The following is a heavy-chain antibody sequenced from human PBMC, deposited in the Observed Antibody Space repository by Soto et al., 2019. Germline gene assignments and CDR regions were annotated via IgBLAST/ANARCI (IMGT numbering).Heavy chain of an antibody. CDR2: ISYDGVDK. CDR3: ARDGAMVRGILKRYYIFGMDV. D-gene: IGHD3-10*01. V-gene: IGHV3-30-3*01. Sequence: GWYLRLSCVASGFSFSNYAVHWVRQAPCKAVEWEAVISYDGVDKFYADFVRGRLSISRDNSKNTLFLQVDSLRAEDTAAYYCARDGAMVRGILKRYYIFGMDVWGPGTTVTVSS. J-gene: IGHJ6*02. CDR1: GFSFSNYA.